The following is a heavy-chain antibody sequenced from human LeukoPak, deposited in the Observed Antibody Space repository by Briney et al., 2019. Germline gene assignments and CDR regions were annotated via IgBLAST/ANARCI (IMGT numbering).Heavy chain of an antibody. Sequence: SETLSLTCTGSGCSISRYYWSWSRRPPGKGLDWIGYIDNSVNTNYNPSLKSQVTISVDKSKNQFSLKLSFVTAPDTAMYYCARSHYHNSGRHTVFDAFDIWGQGTRVTVSS. J-gene: IGHJ3*02. D-gene: IGHD3-10*01. V-gene: IGHV4-59*01. CDR1: GCSISRYY. CDR2: IDNSVNT. CDR3: ARSHYHNSGRHTVFDAFDI.